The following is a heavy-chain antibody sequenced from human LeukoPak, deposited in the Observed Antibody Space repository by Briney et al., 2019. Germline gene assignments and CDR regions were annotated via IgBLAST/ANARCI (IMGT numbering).Heavy chain of an antibody. CDR2: MNPNSGNT. CDR1: GYTFTSYD. J-gene: IGHJ6*03. Sequence: ASVKVSCKASGYTFTSYDISWVRQATGQGLEWMGWMNPNSGNTGYAQKFQGRVTMTRNTSISTAYMELGSLRSEDTAVYYCARGSRDCSSTSCYHYYYYYMDVWGKRTTVTVSS. CDR3: ARGSRDCSSTSCYHYYYYYMDV. D-gene: IGHD2-2*01. V-gene: IGHV1-8*01.